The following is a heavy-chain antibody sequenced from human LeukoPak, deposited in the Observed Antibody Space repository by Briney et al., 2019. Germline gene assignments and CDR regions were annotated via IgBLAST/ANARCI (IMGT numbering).Heavy chain of an antibody. CDR1: GGSISSSSYY. Sequence: SETLSLTCTVSGGSISSSSYYWGWIRQPPGKGLEWIGSMYYSGSTYYNPSLKSRVTISVDTSKNHFSLKLSSVTAADTAVYYCARDSTTLSSSWPNWFDPWGQGTLVTVSS. V-gene: IGHV4-39*02. D-gene: IGHD6-13*01. CDR2: MYYSGST. J-gene: IGHJ5*02. CDR3: ARDSTTLSSSWPNWFDP.